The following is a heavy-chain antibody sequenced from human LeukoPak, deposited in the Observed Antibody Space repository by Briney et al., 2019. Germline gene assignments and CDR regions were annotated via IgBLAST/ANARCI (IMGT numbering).Heavy chain of an antibody. D-gene: IGHD6-13*01. V-gene: IGHV4-34*01. CDR1: GGSFSGYY. CDR3: ARGIAAAGVDY. CDR2: INHSGST. J-gene: IGHJ4*02. Sequence: SETLSLTCAVHGGSFSGYYWTWIRQSPGKGLEWIGEINHSGSTNYNPSLKSRVTISVDTSKNQFSLKLSSVTAAVTAVYYCARGIAAAGVDYWGQGTLVTVSS.